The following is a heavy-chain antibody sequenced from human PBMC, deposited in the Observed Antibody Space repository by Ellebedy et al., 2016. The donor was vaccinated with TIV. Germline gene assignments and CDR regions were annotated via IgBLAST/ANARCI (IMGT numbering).Heavy chain of an antibody. D-gene: IGHD5-12*01. CDR3: AREGIVATMFIDP. V-gene: IGHV4-59*01. CDR1: GCPITSSF. Sequence: MPSETLSLTCHVPGCPITSSFWTWIRQTPGKGLEWIGYVYYTGTTDYNPSLSSRVTISIDTYKSQFSLRLNSVTAADTAVYYCAREGIVATMFIDPWGPGTLVTVSS. J-gene: IGHJ5*02. CDR2: VYYTGTT.